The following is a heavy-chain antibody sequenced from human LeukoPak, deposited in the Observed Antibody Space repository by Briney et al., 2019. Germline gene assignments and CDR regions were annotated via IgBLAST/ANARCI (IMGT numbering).Heavy chain of an antibody. D-gene: IGHD5-24*01. CDR3: ARLWLQGAFDI. J-gene: IGHJ3*02. CDR2: IYYSGST. V-gene: IGHV4-61*01. Sequence: SETLSLTCTVSGGSVSSGSYYWSWIRQPPGEGLEWIGYIYYSGSTNYNPSLKSRVTISVDTSKNQFSLKLSSVTAADTAVYYCARLWLQGAFDIWGQGTMVTVSS. CDR1: GGSVSSGSYY.